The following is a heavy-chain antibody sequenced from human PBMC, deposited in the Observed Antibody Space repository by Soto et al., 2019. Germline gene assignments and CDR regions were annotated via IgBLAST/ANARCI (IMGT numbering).Heavy chain of an antibody. J-gene: IGHJ4*02. Sequence: EVTLLESGGSLEKPGGSLRLSCGASGFTFASYKMAWVRQAPGKGLGWVSMISSTGGTTYYADSVKGRFTISRDNSRDTLYLQMNSLRADDTAVYYCVKDSVARSARPGGSGGLFESWGQGTQVIVSS. CDR2: ISSTGGTT. V-gene: IGHV3-23*01. CDR3: VKDSVARSARPGGSGGLFES. CDR1: GFTFASYK. D-gene: IGHD1-26*01.